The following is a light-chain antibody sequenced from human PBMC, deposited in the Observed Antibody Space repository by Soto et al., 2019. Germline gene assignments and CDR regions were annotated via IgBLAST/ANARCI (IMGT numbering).Light chain of an antibody. J-gene: IGKJ2*01. Sequence: ETVLTQSPGTLSLSPGETATLSCRASQTVTTNYLAWYQRKPDQAPRLLIYGASSRATGIPDRLSGSGSGTDFTLTISRLEPEDFAVYYCQQYGSSVFTFGQGTKLEIK. V-gene: IGKV3-20*01. CDR1: QTVTTNY. CDR3: QQYGSSVFT. CDR2: GAS.